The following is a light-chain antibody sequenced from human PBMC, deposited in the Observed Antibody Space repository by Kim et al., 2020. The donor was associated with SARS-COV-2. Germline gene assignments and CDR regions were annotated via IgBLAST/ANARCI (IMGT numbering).Light chain of an antibody. CDR1: KLGDKY. CDR3: QAWGSSTV. CDR2: QDS. J-gene: IGLJ2*01. V-gene: IGLV3-1*01. Sequence: SYELTQPPSVSVSPGQTASITCSGDKLGDKYACWYQQKPGQSPVLVIYQDSKRPSGIPERFSGSNSGNTATLTISGTQARDEADYYCQAWGSSTVFGGGTQLTVL.